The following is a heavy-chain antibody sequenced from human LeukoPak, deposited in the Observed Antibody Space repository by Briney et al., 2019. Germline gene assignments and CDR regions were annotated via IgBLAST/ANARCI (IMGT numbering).Heavy chain of an antibody. CDR3: ATDNSMYSSGWYF. CDR2: FDPEDGDT. V-gene: IGHV1-24*01. J-gene: IGHJ4*02. D-gene: IGHD6-19*01. Sequence: ASVKVSCKASGYTFTSYDINWVRQAPGKGLEWMGGFDPEDGDTIYAQKFQGRVTMTEDTSTDTAYMELSSLRSEDTAVYYCATDNSMYSSGWYFWGQGTLVTVSS. CDR1: GYTFTSYD.